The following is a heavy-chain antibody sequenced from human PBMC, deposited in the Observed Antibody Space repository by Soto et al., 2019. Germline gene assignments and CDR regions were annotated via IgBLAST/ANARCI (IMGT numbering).Heavy chain of an antibody. CDR3: AKKALSGWHHKNFDY. CDR1: GFTVSSNY. V-gene: IGHV3-66*01. D-gene: IGHD6-19*01. Sequence: EVQLVESGGGLVQPGGSLRLSCAASGFTVSSNYMSWVRQAPGKGLEWVSVIYSGGSTYYADSVKGRFTISRDNSKNKVYLQMNSLRAEDTAVYFLAKKALSGWHHKNFDYWGQGTLVTVSS. J-gene: IGHJ4*02. CDR2: IYSGGST.